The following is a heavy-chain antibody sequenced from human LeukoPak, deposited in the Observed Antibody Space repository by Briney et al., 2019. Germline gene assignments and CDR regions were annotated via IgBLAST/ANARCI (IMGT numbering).Heavy chain of an antibody. CDR3: AKEDDSGSLFDY. V-gene: IGHV3-23*01. Sequence: GGTLRLSCAASGFTFSSYGMSWVRQAPGKGLEWVSAISGSGGSTYYADSVKGRFTISRDNAKNSLYLQMSSLRAEDTAIYYCAKEDDSGSLFDYWGQGTLVTVSS. D-gene: IGHD3-10*01. J-gene: IGHJ4*02. CDR1: GFTFSSYG. CDR2: ISGSGGST.